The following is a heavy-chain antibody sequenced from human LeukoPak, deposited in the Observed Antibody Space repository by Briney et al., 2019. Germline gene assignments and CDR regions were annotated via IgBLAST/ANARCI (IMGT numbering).Heavy chain of an antibody. V-gene: IGHV3-30*04. D-gene: IGHD2-15*01. CDR2: ISYDASNK. J-gene: IGHJ4*02. CDR3: ARSPTTMVAATMLDY. CDR1: GFTFGNYA. Sequence: TGGSLRLSCAASGFTFGNYAMHWVRQAPGKGLEWVAVISYDASNKYYADSVKGRFTISRDNSKSTLYLQMNSLRAEDTAVYYCARSPTTMVAATMLDYWGQGTLVTVSS.